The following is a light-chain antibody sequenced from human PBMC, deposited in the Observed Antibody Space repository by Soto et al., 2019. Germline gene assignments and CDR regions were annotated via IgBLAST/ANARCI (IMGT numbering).Light chain of an antibody. J-gene: IGKJ3*01. V-gene: IGKV3-11*01. CDR1: QSVSSY. CDR2: DAS. CDR3: QQRSNWPLT. Sequence: EIVLTQSPATLSLSPGERATLSCRASQSVSSYLAWYQQKPGQAPRLLIYDASNRATGIPARFSGSGSGTDVTLTISSLEPEDCAVYYCQQRSNWPLTFGPGTKVDIK.